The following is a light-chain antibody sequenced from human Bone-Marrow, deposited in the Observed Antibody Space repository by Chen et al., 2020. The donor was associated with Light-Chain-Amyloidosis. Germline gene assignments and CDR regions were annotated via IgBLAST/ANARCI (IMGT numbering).Light chain of an antibody. V-gene: IGLV2-14*01. CDR1: SSDVGGDNH. CDR3: SSYTITNTLV. J-gene: IGLJ1*01. Sequence: QSALTQPASVAGSSGQSITHPWPGTSSDVGGDNHVSWYQQHPDQAPKLMIYEVTNRPSWVPDLFSGSKSDNTASLTISGLQTEDEADYFCSSYTITNTLVFGSGTRVTVL. CDR2: EVT.